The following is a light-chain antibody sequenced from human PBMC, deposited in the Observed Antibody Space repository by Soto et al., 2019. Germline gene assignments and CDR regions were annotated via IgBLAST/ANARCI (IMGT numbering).Light chain of an antibody. Sequence: QPVPTQPASVSGSPGQSITISCTGTSSNVGSYKLVSSSPQHPGKAPKLMIFEVNKRPSGVSNRFSGSKPGNTASLTISGLKVDDEADYYCGSCAGSSTYVFGPGTKITVL. CDR3: GSCAGSSTYV. CDR2: EVN. CDR1: SSNVGSYKL. V-gene: IGLV2-23*02. J-gene: IGLJ1*01.